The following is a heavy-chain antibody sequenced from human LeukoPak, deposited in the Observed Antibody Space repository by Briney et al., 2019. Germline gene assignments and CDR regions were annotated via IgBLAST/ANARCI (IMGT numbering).Heavy chain of an antibody. CDR3: ARGPSSDLRTGFFFGYFHD. CDR1: GGTFSNDA. D-gene: IGHD3/OR15-3a*01. Sequence: GASVKVSCKASGGTFSNDAGSWVRQAPGEGLKWMGRVIPFLGTTNYAHNFQGRVTITADQDPPTAYMELRSLRSEDTAVYFCARGPSSDLRTGFFFGYFHDWGQGTLITVSS. V-gene: IGHV1-69*11. J-gene: IGHJ4*02. CDR2: VIPFLGTT.